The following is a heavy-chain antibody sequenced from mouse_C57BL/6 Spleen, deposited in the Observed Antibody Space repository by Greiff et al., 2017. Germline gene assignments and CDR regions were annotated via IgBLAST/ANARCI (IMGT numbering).Heavy chain of an antibody. CDR2: IDPNSGGT. Sequence: QQSCKASGYTFTSYWMHWVKQRPGRGLEWIGRIDPNSGGTKYNEKFKSKATLTVDKPSSTAYMQLSSLTSEDSAVYYCARLDYGSSYWYFDVWGTGTTVTVSS. V-gene: IGHV1-72*01. D-gene: IGHD1-1*01. J-gene: IGHJ1*03. CDR3: ARLDYGSSYWYFDV. CDR1: GYTFTSYW.